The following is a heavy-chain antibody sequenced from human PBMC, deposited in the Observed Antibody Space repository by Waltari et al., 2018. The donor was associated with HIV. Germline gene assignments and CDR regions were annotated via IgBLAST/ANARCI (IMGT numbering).Heavy chain of an antibody. Sequence: QLQLQESGPGLVKPSETLSLTRTVSGGSISSSSYYWGWIRQPPGKGLEWIGSIYYSGRTYDNPSLKSRVTISVDTSKNQFSLKLSSVTAADTAVYYCARRLDGAAGGRHFDYWGQGTLVTVSS. CDR1: GGSISSSSYY. J-gene: IGHJ4*02. CDR2: IYYSGRT. V-gene: IGHV4-39*01. CDR3: ARRLDGAAGGRHFDY. D-gene: IGHD3-9*01.